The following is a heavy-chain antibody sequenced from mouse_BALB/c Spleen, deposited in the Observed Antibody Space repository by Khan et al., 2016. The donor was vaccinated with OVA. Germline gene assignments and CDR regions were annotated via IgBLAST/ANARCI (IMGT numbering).Heavy chain of an antibody. D-gene: IGHD3-1*01. Sequence: QVQLQQSGAELVKPGASVKLSCKASGYTFTRYYMYWLKQRSGQGLEWIGEINPSNGGTNFNEKFKSKATLTVDKSSSTAYMQLSSLTSEDSAVYYCTRRGAARATLWFAYWGQGTLVTVSA. CDR2: INPSNGGT. V-gene: IGHV1S81*02. CDR3: TRRGAARATLWFAY. J-gene: IGHJ3*01. CDR1: GYTFTRYY.